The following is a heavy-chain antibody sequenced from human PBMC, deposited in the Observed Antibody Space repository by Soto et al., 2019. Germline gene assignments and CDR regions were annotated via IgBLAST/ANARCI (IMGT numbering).Heavy chain of an antibody. J-gene: IGHJ6*02. D-gene: IGHD2-8*01. Sequence: SETLSLTCTVSGGSISSGDYYWSWIRQPPGKGLEWIGYIYYSGSTYYNPSLKSRVTISVDTSKNQFSLKLSSVTAADTAVYYCARAPYCTNGVCHLYYYYGMDVWGQGTTVTVSS. CDR3: ARAPYCTNGVCHLYYYYGMDV. CDR1: GGSISSGDYY. V-gene: IGHV4-30-4*01. CDR2: IYYSGST.